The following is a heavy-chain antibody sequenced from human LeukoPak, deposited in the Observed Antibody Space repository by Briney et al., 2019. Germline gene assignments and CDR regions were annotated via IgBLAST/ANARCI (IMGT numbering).Heavy chain of an antibody. Sequence: GASVKVSCKASGYTFTSYDINWVRQATGQGLEWMGWMNPNSGNTGYAQKFQGRVTITRNTSMSTAYMELSSLRSEDTAVYYCARGTGSYYAFDIWGQGTMVTVSS. CDR2: MNPNSGNT. V-gene: IGHV1-8*03. CDR3: ARGTGSYYAFDI. J-gene: IGHJ3*02. D-gene: IGHD1-26*01. CDR1: GYTFTSYD.